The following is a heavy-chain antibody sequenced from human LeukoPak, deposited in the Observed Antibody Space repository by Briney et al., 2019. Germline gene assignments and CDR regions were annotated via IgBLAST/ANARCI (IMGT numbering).Heavy chain of an antibody. D-gene: IGHD3-22*01. Sequence: GGSLRLSCTVSGFTFNTYWMSWVRQAPGRGLEWGANIKEDGSEKHYGDSVRGRFTISRDNAKNSLYLRMNSLRAEDTALYFRARDTYDSSGYQFYYMDVWGKGTTVTVSS. CDR1: GFTFNTYW. CDR3: ARDTYDSSGYQFYYMDV. V-gene: IGHV3-7*01. CDR2: IKEDGSEK. J-gene: IGHJ6*03.